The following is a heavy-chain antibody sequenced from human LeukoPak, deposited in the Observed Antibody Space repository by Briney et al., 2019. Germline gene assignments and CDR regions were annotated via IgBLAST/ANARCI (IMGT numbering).Heavy chain of an antibody. Sequence: GEALKISWRCSGYSFTSYWLGWVRQMPGKGVEWMGIIYPGESDTRSSQTFHAHVTLSPDKPITTAYLPWSSLNASDTAMDYCARPPSVSLGASKTLNDYWGQGTLVTVSS. CDR3: ARPPSVSLGASKTLNDY. CDR2: IYPGESDT. CDR1: GYSFTSYW. D-gene: IGHD3-10*01. J-gene: IGHJ4*02. V-gene: IGHV5-51*01.